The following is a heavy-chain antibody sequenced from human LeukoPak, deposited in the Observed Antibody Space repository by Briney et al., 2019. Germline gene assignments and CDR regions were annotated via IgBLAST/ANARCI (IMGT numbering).Heavy chain of an antibody. V-gene: IGHV3-23*01. CDR3: AKRTRQPLAYYFFHHMDG. CDR2: ISGSGGST. J-gene: IGHJ6*03. Sequence: GGSLRLTCAASGFTFSSYAMSWARQAPGKGLEWVSAISGSGGSTYYADSVKGRFTISRDNSMNTLYLQMNSLRAEDTAVYYCAKRTRQPLAYYFFHHMDGWGKGTTVTVSS. D-gene: IGHD1-7*01. CDR1: GFTFSSYA.